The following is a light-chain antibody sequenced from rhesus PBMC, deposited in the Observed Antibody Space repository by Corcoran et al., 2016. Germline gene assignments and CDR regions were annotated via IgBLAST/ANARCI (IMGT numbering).Light chain of an antibody. CDR1: QGIRSW. V-gene: IGKV1-19*01. J-gene: IGKJ3*01. CDR3: QQYDDLPFT. Sequence: DIQMTQSPSSLSASVGDKVTITCHACQGIRSWLAWYQPKPGKAPKPLIYAASSLKSGVPSRFSGSGSGTDYTLTIASLQPEDFATSDCQQYDDLPFTFGPGTKLDIK. CDR2: AAS.